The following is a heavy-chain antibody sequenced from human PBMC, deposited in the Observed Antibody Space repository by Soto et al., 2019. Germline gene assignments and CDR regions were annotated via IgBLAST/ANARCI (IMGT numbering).Heavy chain of an antibody. Sequence: PSETLSLTCAVSGGSISSGGYSWSWIRQPPGKGLEWIGYIYHSGSTYYNPSLKSRVTISVDRSKNQLSLKLSSVTAADTAVYYCARGGAARPWNWFDPWGQGNLLTVSS. V-gene: IGHV4-30-2*01. D-gene: IGHD6-6*01. CDR2: IYHSGST. J-gene: IGHJ5*02. CDR3: ARGGAARPWNWFDP. CDR1: GGSISSGGYS.